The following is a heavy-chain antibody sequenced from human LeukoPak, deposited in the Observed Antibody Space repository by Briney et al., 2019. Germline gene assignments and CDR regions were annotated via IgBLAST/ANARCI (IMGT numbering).Heavy chain of an antibody. Sequence: SETLSLTCTVSGGSISSYYWSWIRQPPGKGLEWIGYIYYSGSTNYNPSLKSRVTISVDTSKNQFSLKLSSVTAADPAVYYCARFTVPAAIIDYWGQGTLVTVSS. CDR2: IYYSGST. V-gene: IGHV4-59*01. J-gene: IGHJ4*02. CDR1: GGSISSYY. CDR3: ARFTVPAAIIDY. D-gene: IGHD2-2*01.